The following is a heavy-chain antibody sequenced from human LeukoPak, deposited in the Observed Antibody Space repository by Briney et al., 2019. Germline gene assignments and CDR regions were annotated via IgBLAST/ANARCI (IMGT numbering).Heavy chain of an antibody. J-gene: IGHJ4*02. CDR2: INAGNGNT. CDR1: GYTFTSYA. CDR3: AVEGGYDLDYSDY. V-gene: IGHV1-3*01. D-gene: IGHD5-12*01. Sequence: ASVKVSCKASGYTFTSYAMHWVRQAPGQRLEWMGWINAGNGNTKYLQKFQGRVTITRDTSASTAYMELSSLRSEDTAVYYCAVEGGYDLDYSDYWGQGTLVTVSS.